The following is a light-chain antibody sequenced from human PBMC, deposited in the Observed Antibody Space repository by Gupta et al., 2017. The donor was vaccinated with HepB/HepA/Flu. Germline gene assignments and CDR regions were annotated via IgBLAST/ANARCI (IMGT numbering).Light chain of an antibody. CDR3: QQYNNWPPWT. V-gene: IGKV3-15*01. CDR2: GAS. CDR1: QSVSSN. Sequence: PXTXSXXXXERATLSCRASQSVSSNLAWDQQKPGQAPRLLIYGASTRATGIPARFSGSGSGTEFTLTISSLQSEDFAVYYCQQYNNWPPWTFGQGTKVEIK. J-gene: IGKJ1*01.